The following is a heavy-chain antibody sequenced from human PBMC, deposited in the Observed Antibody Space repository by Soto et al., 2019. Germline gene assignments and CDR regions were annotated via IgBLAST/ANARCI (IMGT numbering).Heavy chain of an antibody. V-gene: IGHV1-8*01. CDR2: MNPNSGHT. CDR1: GYRFTGYD. Sequence: ASVKVSCNASGYRFTGYDINWVRQATGQGLQCVGWMNPNSGHTGYAQEFQGRVTMTRNTSISTAYMELSSLRSEDTAVYYCARTRVATTIDFWGQGTLVTVSS. D-gene: IGHD5-12*01. CDR3: ARTRVATTIDF. J-gene: IGHJ4*02.